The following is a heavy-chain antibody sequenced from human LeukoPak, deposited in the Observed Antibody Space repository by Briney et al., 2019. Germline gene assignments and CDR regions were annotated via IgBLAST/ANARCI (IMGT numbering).Heavy chain of an antibody. D-gene: IGHD6-13*01. CDR3: ARGGRSFGSSSWLIRLYYFDY. J-gene: IGHJ4*02. V-gene: IGHV3-30*03. Sequence: GGSLRLSCAASGFTFSSYGMHWVRQAPGKGLEWVAVISYDGSNKYYADSVKGRFTISRDNSKNTLYLQMNSLRAEDTAVYYCARGGRSFGSSSWLIRLYYFDYWGQGTLVTVSS. CDR1: GFTFSSYG. CDR2: ISYDGSNK.